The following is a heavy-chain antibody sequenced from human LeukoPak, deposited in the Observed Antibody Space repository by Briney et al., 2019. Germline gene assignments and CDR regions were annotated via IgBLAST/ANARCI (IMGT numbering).Heavy chain of an antibody. V-gene: IGHV3-21*01. CDR1: GFTFSSYS. Sequence: GGSLRLSCAASGFTFSSYSMNWVRQAPGKGLEWVSSISSSSYICYADSVKGRFTISRDNAKNSLYLQMNSLRAEDTAVYYCARDLIVPAATDYWGQGTLVTVSS. D-gene: IGHD2-2*01. J-gene: IGHJ4*02. CDR2: ISSSSYI. CDR3: ARDLIVPAATDY.